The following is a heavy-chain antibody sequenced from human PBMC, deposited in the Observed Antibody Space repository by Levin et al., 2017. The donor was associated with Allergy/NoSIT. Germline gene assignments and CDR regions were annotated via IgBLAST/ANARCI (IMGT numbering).Heavy chain of an antibody. CDR3: TIDNPLYGDYVADSDY. V-gene: IGHV3-15*01. CDR2: IKSEKDGGTT. J-gene: IGHJ4*02. D-gene: IGHD4-17*01. Sequence: TGGSLRLSCTASGFTFTNAWMSWVRQVPGKGLEWVGRIKSEKDGGTTDYAALVKGRFTISRDDPKNTLYLQMNSLKSEDTALYYCTIDNPLYGDYVADSDYWGQGILVTVSS. CDR1: GFTFTNAW.